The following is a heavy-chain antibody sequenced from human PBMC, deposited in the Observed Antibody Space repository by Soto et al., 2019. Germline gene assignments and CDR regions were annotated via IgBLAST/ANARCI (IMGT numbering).Heavy chain of an antibody. CDR3: AREGELQYYYYYGMDV. CDR1: GFTFSSYG. V-gene: IGHV3-33*01. D-gene: IGHD1-26*01. Sequence: QVQLVESGGGVVQPGRSLRLSCAASGFTFSSYGMHWVRQAPGKGLEWVAVIWYDGSNKYYADSVKGRFTISRDNSKNTLYLQMNSLRAEDTAVYYCAREGELQYYYYYGMDVWGQGTTVTVSS. CDR2: IWYDGSNK. J-gene: IGHJ6*02.